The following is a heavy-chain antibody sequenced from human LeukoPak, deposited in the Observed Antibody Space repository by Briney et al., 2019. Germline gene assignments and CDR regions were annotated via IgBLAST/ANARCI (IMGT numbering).Heavy chain of an antibody. CDR3: AKEAAGYDSSGYSDY. J-gene: IGHJ4*02. CDR1: GFTVSSSH. Sequence: GGSLRLSCAASGFTVSSSHMSWVRQAPGKGLEWVSTISGSGGSTYYADSVKGRFTISRDNSKNTLYLQMNSLRAEDTAVYYCAKEAAGYDSSGYSDYWGQGTLVSVSP. D-gene: IGHD3-22*01. V-gene: IGHV3-23*01. CDR2: ISGSGGST.